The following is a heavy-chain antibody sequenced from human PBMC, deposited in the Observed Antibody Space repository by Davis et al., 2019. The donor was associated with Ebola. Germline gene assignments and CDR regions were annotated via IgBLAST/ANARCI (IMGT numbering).Heavy chain of an antibody. CDR1: GYTFTSYG. V-gene: IGHV1-18*01. CDR3: ARGITMIVERGGWFDP. D-gene: IGHD3-22*01. CDR2: ISAYNGNT. J-gene: IGHJ5*02. Sequence: ASVKVSCKASGYTFTSYGISWVRQAPGQGLEWMGWISAYNGNTNYAQKLQGRVTVTTDTSTSTAYMELRSLRSDDTAVYYCARGITMIVERGGWFDPWGQGTLVTVSS.